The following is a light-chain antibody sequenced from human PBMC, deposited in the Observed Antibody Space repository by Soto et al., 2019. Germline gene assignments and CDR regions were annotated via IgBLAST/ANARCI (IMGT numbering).Light chain of an antibody. Sequence: DIQMTQSPSTLSASVGDRVIITCRASQSIGRWLAWFQQKPGKAPKLLIYEASSLQSGVPSRFSGGVSGTEFTLTISSLQPDDFANYYCQHFDDYSMYTFGQGTKLDVK. J-gene: IGKJ2*01. V-gene: IGKV1-5*03. CDR3: QHFDDYSMYT. CDR2: EAS. CDR1: QSIGRW.